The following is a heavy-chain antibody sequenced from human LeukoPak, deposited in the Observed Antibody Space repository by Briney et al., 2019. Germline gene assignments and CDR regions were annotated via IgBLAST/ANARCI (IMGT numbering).Heavy chain of an antibody. CDR1: SGSFRTYY. J-gene: IGHJ3*02. Sequence: SETLSLTCTVSSGSFRTYYWSWIRQPPGKGLEWIGYIFYNEGTSYNPSLKSRVPISVDTSNNQLSLKVNSVTAADTAMYYCVKSNSRYQPWTLDIWGRGTMVTVSS. V-gene: IGHV4-59*01. CDR2: IFYNEGT. D-gene: IGHD2-2*01. CDR3: VKSNSRYQPWTLDI.